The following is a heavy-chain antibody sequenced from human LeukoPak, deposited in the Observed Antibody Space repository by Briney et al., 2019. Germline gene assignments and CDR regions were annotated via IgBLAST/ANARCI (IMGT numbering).Heavy chain of an antibody. CDR1: GFTFSSYS. Sequence: PGGSLRLSCAASGFTFSSYSMNWVRQAPGKELEWVSSISSSSSYIYYADSVKGRFTISRDNAKNSLYLQMNSLRAEDTAVYYCARALGGKKDNWFDPWGQGTLVTVSS. V-gene: IGHV3-21*01. D-gene: IGHD3-16*01. CDR2: ISSSSSYI. J-gene: IGHJ5*02. CDR3: ARALGGKKDNWFDP.